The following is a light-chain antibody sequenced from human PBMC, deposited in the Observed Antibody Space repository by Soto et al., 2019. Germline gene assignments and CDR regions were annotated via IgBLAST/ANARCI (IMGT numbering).Light chain of an antibody. J-gene: IGKJ4*01. CDR3: LQSNNFPPLT. CDR2: ATS. Sequence: MQMTQSPSSVSASVGDRVTITCRASQGISGWLAWYQQKPGKAPKLLIYATSTLQSGVPPRFSGSASGTDFTLTIISLQPEDFATYYCLQSNNFPPLTFGGGTKVEIK. CDR1: QGISGW. V-gene: IGKV1-12*01.